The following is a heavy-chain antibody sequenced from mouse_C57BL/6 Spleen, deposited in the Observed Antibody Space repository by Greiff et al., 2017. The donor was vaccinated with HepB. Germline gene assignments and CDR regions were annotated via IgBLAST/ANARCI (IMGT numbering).Heavy chain of an antibody. J-gene: IGHJ4*01. CDR1: GYTFTRYW. CDR2: IYPISGGT. D-gene: IGHD2-5*01. V-gene: IGHV1-72*01. Sequence: QVQLQQPGAELVKPGASVKLSCKASGYTFTRYWMHWVKQRPGRGLEWIGRIYPISGGTKYNEKFKSKATLTVDKPSSTADMQLSSLTSEDSSVYYYERPPYSILNGYAMDYWGQGTSVTVSS. CDR3: ERPPYSILNGYAMDY.